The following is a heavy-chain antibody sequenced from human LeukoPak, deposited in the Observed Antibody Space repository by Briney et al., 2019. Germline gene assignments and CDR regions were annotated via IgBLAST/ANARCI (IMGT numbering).Heavy chain of an antibody. CDR3: ARHGYSSGWYEGYFDY. CDR2: IYPGDSDT. Sequence: GESLKISCKGSGYSFTSYWIGWVRQMPGKGLEWMGIIYPGDSDTRYSPSFQGRVTISADKSISTAYLQWSSLKASDTAMYYCARHGYSSGWYEGYFDYWGQGTLVTVSS. J-gene: IGHJ4*02. D-gene: IGHD6-19*01. V-gene: IGHV5-51*01. CDR1: GYSFTSYW.